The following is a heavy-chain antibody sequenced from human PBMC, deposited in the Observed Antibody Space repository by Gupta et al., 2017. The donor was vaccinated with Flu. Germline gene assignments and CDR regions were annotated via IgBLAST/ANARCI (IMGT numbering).Heavy chain of an antibody. D-gene: IGHD3-22*01. J-gene: IGHJ4*02. Sequence: EVQLLESGGGLVQPGGSLRLSCAASGFTFSSYAMSWVRQAPGKGLEWVSAISGSGGSTYYADSVKGRFTISRDNSKNTLYLQMNSLRAEDTAVYYCALLYYDSSGYYPYYFDYWGQGTLVTVSS. CDR3: ALLYYDSSGYYPYYFDY. CDR2: ISGSGGST. CDR1: GFTFSSYA. V-gene: IGHV3-23*01.